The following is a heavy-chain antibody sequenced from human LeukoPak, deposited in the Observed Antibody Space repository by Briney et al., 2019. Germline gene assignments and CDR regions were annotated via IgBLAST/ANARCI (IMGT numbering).Heavy chain of an antibody. CDR1: GYSISCGYY. Sequence: SETLSLTCAVSGYSISCGYYWGWIRQPPGKGLEWIGYIYYSGSTNYNPSLKSRVTISVDTSKNQFSLKLSSVTAADTAVYYCAREAHSSSYFDYWGQGTLVTVSS. V-gene: IGHV4-61*01. J-gene: IGHJ4*02. CDR2: IYYSGST. CDR3: AREAHSSSYFDY. D-gene: IGHD6-6*01.